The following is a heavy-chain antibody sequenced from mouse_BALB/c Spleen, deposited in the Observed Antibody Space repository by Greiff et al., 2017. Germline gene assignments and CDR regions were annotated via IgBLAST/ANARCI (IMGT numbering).Heavy chain of an antibody. CDR1: GYSFTSYW. D-gene: IGHD2-3*01. CDR3: TNSFDGYYGFDY. V-gene: IGHV1-5*01. J-gene: IGHJ2*01. Sequence: EVQLQESGTVLARPGASVKMSCKASGYSFTSYWMHWVKQRPGQGLEWIGAIYPGNSDTSYNQKFKGKAKLTAVTSASTAYMELSSLTNEDSAVYYCTNSFDGYYGFDYWGQGTTLTVSS. CDR2: IYPGNSDT.